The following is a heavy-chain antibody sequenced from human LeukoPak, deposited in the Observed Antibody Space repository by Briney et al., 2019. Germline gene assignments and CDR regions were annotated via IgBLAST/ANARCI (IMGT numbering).Heavy chain of an antibody. Sequence: PSETLSLTCTVSGGSISSSSYYWGWIRQPPGKGLEWIGSIYYSGSTYYDPSLKSRVTISVDTSKNQFSLKLSSVTAADTAVYYCARGPTVTTWSEDLYYYYGMDVWGQGTTVTVSS. CDR1: GGSISSSSYY. CDR2: IYYSGST. D-gene: IGHD4-17*01. J-gene: IGHJ6*02. V-gene: IGHV4-39*07. CDR3: ARGPTVTTWSEDLYYYYGMDV.